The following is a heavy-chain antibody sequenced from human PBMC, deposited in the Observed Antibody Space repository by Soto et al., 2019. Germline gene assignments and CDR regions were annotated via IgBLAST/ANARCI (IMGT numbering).Heavy chain of an antibody. D-gene: IGHD2-2*01. CDR2: IKQDGSEK. Sequence: WGSLRLSCAASGFTFSSYWMSWVRQAPGKGLEWVANIKQDGSEKYYVDSVKGRFTISRDNAKNSLYLQMNSLRAEDTAVYYCARDGWCSSTSCYAFDIWGQGTMVTVSS. CDR3: ARDGWCSSTSCYAFDI. J-gene: IGHJ3*02. V-gene: IGHV3-7*01. CDR1: GFTFSSYW.